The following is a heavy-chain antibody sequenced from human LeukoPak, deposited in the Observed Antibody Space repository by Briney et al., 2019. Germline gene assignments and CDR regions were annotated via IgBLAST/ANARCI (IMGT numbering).Heavy chain of an antibody. J-gene: IGHJ4*02. CDR3: ARDRYDSSGYYRISDY. D-gene: IGHD3-22*01. V-gene: IGHV3-21*01. CDR2: ITRSSNYI. CDR1: GFTFSSNT. Sequence: GGSLGLSCAASGFTFSSNTMSWVRQAPGKGLEWVSSITRSSNYIYYADSLKGRITISRDNAKNSLSLQMNSLRAEDTAIYYCARDRYDSSGYYRISDYWGQGTLVSVSS.